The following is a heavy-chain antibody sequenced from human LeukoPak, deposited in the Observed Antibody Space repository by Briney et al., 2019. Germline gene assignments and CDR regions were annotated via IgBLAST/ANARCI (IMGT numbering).Heavy chain of an antibody. Sequence: SETLSLTCTVSGGSISSYYWSWIRQPPGKGLEWIGYIYYSGSTNYNPSLKSRVTISVDKSKNQFSLKLSSVTAADTAVYYCARERGRYGDYGPSLDYWGQGTLVTVSS. D-gene: IGHD4-17*01. CDR3: ARERGRYGDYGPSLDY. J-gene: IGHJ4*02. CDR2: IYYSGST. V-gene: IGHV4-59*12. CDR1: GGSISSYY.